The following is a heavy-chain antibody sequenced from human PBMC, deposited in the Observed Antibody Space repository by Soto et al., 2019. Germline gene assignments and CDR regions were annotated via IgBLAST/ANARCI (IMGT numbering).Heavy chain of an antibody. J-gene: IGHJ3*02. D-gene: IGHD5-12*01. CDR3: ARCGYSGYDAFDI. V-gene: IGHV4-59*01. CDR2: IYYSGST. CDR1: GGSISSYY. Sequence: SETLSLTCTVSGGSISSYYWSWIRQPPGKGLEWIGYIYYSGSTNYNPSLKSRVTISVDTSKNQFSLKLSSVTAADTAVYYCARCGYSGYDAFDIWGQGTMVTVSS.